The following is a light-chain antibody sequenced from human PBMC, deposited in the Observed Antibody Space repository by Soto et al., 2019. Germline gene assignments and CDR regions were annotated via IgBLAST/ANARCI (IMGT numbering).Light chain of an antibody. CDR3: CSYAGSYTV. J-gene: IGLJ2*01. CDR1: SSDVGGYNY. Sequence: QSALTQPRSVSGSPAQSVTISCTGTSSDVGGYNYVSWYQQHPGKAPKLMIYDVSKRPSGVPDRFSGSKSGNTASLTISGLQAEDEADYYCCSYAGSYTVFGGGTKLTVL. CDR2: DVS. V-gene: IGLV2-11*01.